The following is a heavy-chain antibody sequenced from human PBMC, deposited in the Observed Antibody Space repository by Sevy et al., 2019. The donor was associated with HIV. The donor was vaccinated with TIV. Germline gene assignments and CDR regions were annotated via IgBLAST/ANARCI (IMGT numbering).Heavy chain of an antibody. J-gene: IGHJ4*02. CDR2: IPYDGSTK. D-gene: IGHD4-17*01. CDR3: ALQDGALDE. V-gene: IGHV3-33*05. Sequence: GESLKISCAAFGFTFSSYGMHWVRQAPGKGLEWVAVIPYDGSTKYYADSVKGRFTISRDNSKNTLHLQMNSLRDEDTAVYYCALQDGALDEWGQGTLVTVSS. CDR1: GFTFSSYG.